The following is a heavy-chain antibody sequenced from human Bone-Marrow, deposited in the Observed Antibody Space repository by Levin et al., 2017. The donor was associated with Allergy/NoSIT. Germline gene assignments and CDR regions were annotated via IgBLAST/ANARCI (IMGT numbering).Heavy chain of an antibody. CDR3: SSDYGASSIGDR. D-gene: IGHD6-6*01. CDR2: IYYTGST. J-gene: IGHJ5*02. V-gene: IGHV4-39*01. CDR1: GGSIRSSPFY. Sequence: SETLSLTCSVSGGSIRSSPFYWGWIRQPPGKGLEWIGSIYYTGSTYYNPSLMSRVSISIDTSKNQIFLQLSPVTAADIAVYYCSSDYGASSIGDRWGQGILVTVSS.